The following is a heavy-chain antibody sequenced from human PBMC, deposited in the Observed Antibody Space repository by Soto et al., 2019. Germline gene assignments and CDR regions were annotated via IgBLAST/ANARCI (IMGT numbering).Heavy chain of an antibody. CDR3: ATEMGATQGPFDN. CDR2: LSNTGRRT. CDR1: VFPFGANA. Sequence: GGSLRLSCVVSVFPFGANAMSWVRQAPGKGLEWVSGLSNTGRRTSYADSVKGRFNISRDNSENTVYLQMNSLRVEDTAVYYCATEMGATQGPFDNWGQGTLVTVSS. V-gene: IGHV3-23*01. J-gene: IGHJ4*02. D-gene: IGHD1-26*01.